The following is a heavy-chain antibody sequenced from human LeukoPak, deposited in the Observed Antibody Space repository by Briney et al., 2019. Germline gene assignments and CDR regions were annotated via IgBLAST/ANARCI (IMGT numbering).Heavy chain of an antibody. J-gene: IGHJ3*02. D-gene: IGHD3-22*01. CDR2: ISGSGGST. CDR3: AKDLITQHTYYYDSSGPDAFDI. Sequence: PGGSLRLSCAASGFTFSSYAMSWVRQAPGKGLEWVSAISGSGGSTYYADSVKGRFTISRDNSKNTLYLQMNSLRAEDTAVYYCAKDLITQHTYYYDSSGPDAFDIWGQGTMVTVSS. CDR1: GFTFSSYA. V-gene: IGHV3-23*01.